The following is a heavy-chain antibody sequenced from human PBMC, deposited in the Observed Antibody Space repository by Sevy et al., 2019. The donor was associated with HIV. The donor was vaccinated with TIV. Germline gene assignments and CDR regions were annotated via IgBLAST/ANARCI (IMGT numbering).Heavy chain of an antibody. D-gene: IGHD5-18*01. V-gene: IGHV3-7*01. J-gene: IGHJ4*02. CDR3: VREGLGGYSYSLDC. CDR1: GFTFISYW. Sequence: GGSLRLSWAASGFTFISYWMSWVRQAPGKGLEWVVPRNQDGIGKFYVDSVKGRFTISRDNAKNSLYLQMNSLRAEDTAVYYCVREGLGGYSYSLDCWGQGTLVTVSS. CDR2: RNQDGIGK.